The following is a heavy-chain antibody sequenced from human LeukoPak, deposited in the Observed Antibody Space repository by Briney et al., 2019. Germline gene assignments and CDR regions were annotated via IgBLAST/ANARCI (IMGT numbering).Heavy chain of an antibody. CDR1: GYTLTELS. CDR3: ARQVVPAAIRYYYGMDV. V-gene: IGHV3-21*01. Sequence: SCKVSGYTLTELSMHWVRQAPGKGLEWVSSISSSSSYIYYADSVKGRFTISRDNAKNSLYLQMNSLRAEDTAVYYCARQVVPAAIRYYYGMDVWGQGTTVTVSS. CDR2: ISSSSSYI. J-gene: IGHJ6*02. D-gene: IGHD2-2*02.